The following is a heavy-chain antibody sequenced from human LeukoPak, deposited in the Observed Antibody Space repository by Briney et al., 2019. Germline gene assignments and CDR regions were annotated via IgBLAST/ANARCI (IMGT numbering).Heavy chain of an antibody. CDR3: ARDIDYDFWRGQP. D-gene: IGHD3-3*01. CDR1: GGTFISNP. J-gene: IGHJ5*02. V-gene: IGHV1-69*04. CDR2: IVPVVGIP. Sequence: SVRVSCKASGGTFISNPISWVRQAPGQGLQWMGRIVPVVGIPVYAQTFQGRVTITADKSPSAVYMELKSLTSEDTAVYYCARDIDYDFWRGQPWGQGTLIIVS.